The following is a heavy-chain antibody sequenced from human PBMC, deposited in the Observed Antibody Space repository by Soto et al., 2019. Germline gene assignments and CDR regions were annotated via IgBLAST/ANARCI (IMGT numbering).Heavy chain of an antibody. CDR3: AKDPGYSDARYWYFDL. J-gene: IGHJ2*01. V-gene: IGHV3-23*01. CDR2: INGGGGIT. Sequence: EVQVLESGGGLVQPGGALRLSCAASRSTFSSYAMSWVRQAPGKGLGWVSAINGGGGITYYADSVKGRFTISRDNAKNTLYLQMDSLRAEDTAVYYCAKDPGYSDARYWYFDLWGRGTLVTVSS. CDR1: RSTFSSYA. D-gene: IGHD5-12*01.